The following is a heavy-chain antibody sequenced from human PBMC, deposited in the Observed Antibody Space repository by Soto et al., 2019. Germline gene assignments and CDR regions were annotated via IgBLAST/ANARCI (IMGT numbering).Heavy chain of an antibody. CDR3: ARGRDTGAFDY. D-gene: IGHD2-8*02. V-gene: IGHV1-69*02. J-gene: IGHJ4*02. CDR2: IIPILGIA. Sequence: QVQLVQSGAEVKKPGSSVKVSCKASGGTFSSYTISWVRQAPGQGLEWMGSIIPILGIANYAQKCQGRVTITADKSTSTAYMELSSLRSEDTAVYYCARGRDTGAFDYWVQGTLVTVSS. CDR1: GGTFSSYT.